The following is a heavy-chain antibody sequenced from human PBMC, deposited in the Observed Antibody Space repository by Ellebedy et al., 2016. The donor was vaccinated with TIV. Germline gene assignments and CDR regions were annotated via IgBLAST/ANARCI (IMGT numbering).Heavy chain of an antibody. J-gene: IGHJ4*02. V-gene: IGHV1-46*01. CDR1: GYTFTSYY. Sequence: AASVKVSCKASGYTFTSYYMHWVRQAPGQGLEWIGIINPSGDSTSYAQKFQGRVTMTRDTSTSTVYMEVSSLTSEDTAVYYRARAGTYKGVVVTGWGQGTLVTVSS. CDR2: INPSGDST. D-gene: IGHD2-21*02. CDR3: ARAGTYKGVVVTG.